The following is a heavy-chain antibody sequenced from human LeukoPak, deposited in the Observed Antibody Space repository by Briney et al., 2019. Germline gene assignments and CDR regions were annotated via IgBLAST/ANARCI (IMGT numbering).Heavy chain of an antibody. CDR2: INSDGSWT. V-gene: IGHV3-74*01. CDR3: VSFYETY. CDR1: GNYW. Sequence: GGSLRLSCAASGNYWMHWVRQAPGKGLVWVSHINSDGSWTSYADSVKGRFTISKDNTKNTVYLQMNNLRAEDTAVYYCVSFYETYWGRGTLVTVSS. D-gene: IGHD2-2*01. J-gene: IGHJ4*02.